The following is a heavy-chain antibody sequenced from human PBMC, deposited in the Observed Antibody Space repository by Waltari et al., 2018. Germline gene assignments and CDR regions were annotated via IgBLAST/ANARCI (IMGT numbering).Heavy chain of an antibody. Sequence: EVQLVESGGGLVHPGGSLRLSCAASGFNFSTFWVTWVRQVPGKGLVWVSRIKSEGSATSDADSVKGRFTISRDNAKNTVYLQMNSLRVEDTAVYHCASDVHSGRYGWFDPWGQGTLVTVSS. CDR1: GFNFSTFW. CDR3: ASDVHSGRYGWFDP. CDR2: IKSEGSAT. J-gene: IGHJ5*02. V-gene: IGHV3-74*01. D-gene: IGHD1-26*01.